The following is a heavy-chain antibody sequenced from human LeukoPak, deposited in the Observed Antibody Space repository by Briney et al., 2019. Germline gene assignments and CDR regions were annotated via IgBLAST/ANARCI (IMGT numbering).Heavy chain of an antibody. CDR1: AYTFTGYY. CDR3: ARDRVEIQLWLNY. J-gene: IGHJ4*02. CDR2: INPNSGGT. D-gene: IGHD5-18*01. Sequence: GASVKVSCKAYAYTFTGYYMHWVRQAPGQGLEWMGWINPNSGGTNYAQKFQGRVTMTRDTSISTAYMELSRLRSDDTAVYYCARDRVEIQLWLNYWGQGTLVTVSS. V-gene: IGHV1-2*02.